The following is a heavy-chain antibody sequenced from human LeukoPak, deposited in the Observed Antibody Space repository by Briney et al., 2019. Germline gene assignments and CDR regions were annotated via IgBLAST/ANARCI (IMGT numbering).Heavy chain of an antibody. CDR3: AKYQQAAYGLFRAYYFDY. Sequence: SETLSLTCTVSGGSISSSSYYWGWIRQPPGKGLEWIGSIYYNGSTYYNPSLKSRVTISVDTSKNQFSLKLSSVTAADTAVYYCAKYQQAAYGLFRAYYFDYWGQGTLVTVSS. CDR1: GGSISSSSYY. J-gene: IGHJ4*02. V-gene: IGHV4-39*01. CDR2: IYYNGST. D-gene: IGHD2-2*01.